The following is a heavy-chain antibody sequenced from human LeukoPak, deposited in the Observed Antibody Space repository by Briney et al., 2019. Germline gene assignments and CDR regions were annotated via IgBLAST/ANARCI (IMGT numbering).Heavy chain of an antibody. V-gene: IGHV3-33*01. J-gene: IGHJ6*02. CDR1: GFIFSSYV. Sequence: TGGSLRLSCAASGFIFSSYVMHWVRQAPGKGLECVAVIYYDGSNKYYADSVRGRFTISRDNSKNTLFLQMSSLRAEDTAVYYCARDTFYSSGVYGLDVWGQGTTVTVSS. CDR2: IYYDGSNK. CDR3: ARDTFYSSGVYGLDV. D-gene: IGHD3-22*01.